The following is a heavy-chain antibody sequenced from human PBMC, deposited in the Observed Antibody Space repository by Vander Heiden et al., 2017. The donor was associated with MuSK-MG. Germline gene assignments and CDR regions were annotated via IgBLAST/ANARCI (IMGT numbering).Heavy chain of an antibody. CDR3: ARERSGLS. V-gene: IGHV3-7*01. CDR2: INQDGSEE. Sequence: VANINQDGSEEHYVDSVKGRFTISRDNAKNSLWLQMSSLRAEDTAMYYCARERSGLSWGHGTLVTVSS. D-gene: IGHD3-10*01. J-gene: IGHJ4*01.